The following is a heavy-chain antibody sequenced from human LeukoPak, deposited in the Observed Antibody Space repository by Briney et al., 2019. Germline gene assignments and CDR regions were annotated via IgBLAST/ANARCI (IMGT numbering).Heavy chain of an antibody. CDR2: FYYSGST. CDR3: AREGAMTTVVTGAFDI. V-gene: IGHV4-30-4*01. Sequence: SETLSLTCTVSGGSISSGDYYWSWIRQPPGKGLEWIGYFYYSGSTYYNPSLKSRVTISVDTSKNQFSLKLSSVTAADTAVYYCAREGAMTTVVTGAFDIWGQGTMVTVSS. D-gene: IGHD4-23*01. CDR1: GGSISSGDYY. J-gene: IGHJ3*02.